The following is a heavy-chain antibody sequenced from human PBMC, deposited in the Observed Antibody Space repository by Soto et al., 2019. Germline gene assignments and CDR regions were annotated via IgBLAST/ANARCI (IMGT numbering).Heavy chain of an antibody. CDR2: INAGNGNT. D-gene: IGHD6-13*01. J-gene: IGHJ5*02. CDR1: GYTFTSNA. Sequence: ASVKVSCKASGYTFTSNAIHWVRQSPGQRLEWMGWINAGNGNTKYSQNFEGRVDITRDTSANTAYMELSSLRSEDTAVYYCARGLAAAGTIGWFDPWGQGTLVTVSS. CDR3: ARGLAAAGTIGWFDP. V-gene: IGHV1-3*01.